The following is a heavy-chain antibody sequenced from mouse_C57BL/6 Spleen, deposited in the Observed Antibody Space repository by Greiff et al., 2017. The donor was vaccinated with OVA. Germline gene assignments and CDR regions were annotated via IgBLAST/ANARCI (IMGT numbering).Heavy chain of an antibody. CDR1: GFTFSDYY. J-gene: IGHJ1*03. D-gene: IGHD2-3*01. V-gene: IGHV5-16*01. CDR3: ARNPPLLPGYFDV. Sequence: EVMLVESEGGLVQPGSSMKLSCTASGFTFSDYYMAWVRQVPEKGLEWVANINYDGSSTYYLDSLKSRFIISRDNAKNILYLQMSSLKSEDTATYYCARNPPLLPGYFDVWGTGTTVTVSS. CDR2: INYDGSST.